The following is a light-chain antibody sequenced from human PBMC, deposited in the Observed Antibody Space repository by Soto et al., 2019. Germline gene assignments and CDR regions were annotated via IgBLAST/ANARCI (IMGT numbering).Light chain of an antibody. CDR1: SSNIGSKT. CDR2: SDN. CDR3: AAWDDNLNGPV. Sequence: QSVLTQPPSASGTPGQSVTISCSGSSSNIGSKTVNWYQQIPGTAPILLIYSDNQRPSGVPDRFSGSKSGTSASLAISGLQSEDDADYYCAAWDDNLNGPVFGGGTKVTVL. J-gene: IGLJ2*01. V-gene: IGLV1-44*01.